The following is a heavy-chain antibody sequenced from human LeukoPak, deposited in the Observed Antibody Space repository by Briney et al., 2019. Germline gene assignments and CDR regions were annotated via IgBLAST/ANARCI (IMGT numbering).Heavy chain of an antibody. J-gene: IGHJ4*01. V-gene: IGHV4-59*01. CDR1: RGSISSYY. CDR2: IYYSGST. Sequence: SGTLSLTCTVSRGSISSYYWSWIRQPPGERLERIGYIYYSGSTNSNPSLKMRVTISINTSKHQFSLKLSSVTAADSGVYYCGRSYRGFDYWGQGTLVTVSS. D-gene: IGHD1-26*01. CDR3: GRSYRGFDY.